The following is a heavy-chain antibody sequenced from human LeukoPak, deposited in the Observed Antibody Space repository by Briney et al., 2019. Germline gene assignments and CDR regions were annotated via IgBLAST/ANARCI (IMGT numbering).Heavy chain of an antibody. J-gene: IGHJ4*02. CDR2: IKQGGSER. Sequence: GGSLRLSCAASGFTFSSYWMSWVRQAPGKGLEWVANIKQGGSERYYVDSVKGRFTISRDNAKNSLYLQMSSLRAEDTAVYYCARDAGQQPHDYWGQGTLVTVSS. CDR3: ARDAGQQPHDY. D-gene: IGHD6-13*01. V-gene: IGHV3-7*05. CDR1: GFTFSSYW.